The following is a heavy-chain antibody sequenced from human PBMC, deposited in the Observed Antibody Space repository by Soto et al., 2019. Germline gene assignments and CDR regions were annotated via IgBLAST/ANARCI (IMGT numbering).Heavy chain of an antibody. CDR1: GGSISSGDYY. V-gene: IGHV4-31*03. J-gene: IGHJ4*02. CDR2: MYHSGST. CDR3: ARYNYGSGSFSYLDS. D-gene: IGHD3-10*01. Sequence: QVQLQESGPGLVKTSQTLSLTCTVSGGSISSGDYYWSWIRQLPGKVLEWIGYMYHSGSTYYNPSLKSRVTISVDTSNNQFSLKLSSVTAADTAVYFCARYNYGSGSFSYLDSWGQGIPVTVSS.